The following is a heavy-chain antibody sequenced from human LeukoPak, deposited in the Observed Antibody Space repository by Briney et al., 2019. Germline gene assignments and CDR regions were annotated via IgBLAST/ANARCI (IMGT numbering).Heavy chain of an antibody. V-gene: IGHV4-34*01. J-gene: IGHJ5*02. Sequence: PSETLSLTCAVYGGSFSDYYWSWIRQPPGKGLEWIGEINHSRSTNSNPSLKSRVTISVDTSKNQFSLKLSSVTAADTAVYYCAVGSSSWYWEGWFDPWGQGTLVTVSS. D-gene: IGHD6-13*01. CDR2: INHSRST. CDR1: GGSFSDYY. CDR3: AVGSSSWYWEGWFDP.